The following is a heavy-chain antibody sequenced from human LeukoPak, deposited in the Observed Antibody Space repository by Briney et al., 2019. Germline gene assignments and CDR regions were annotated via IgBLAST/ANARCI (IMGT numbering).Heavy chain of an antibody. V-gene: IGHV3-NL1*01. CDR2: IYSGGST. CDR3: ARGLYDTSGYYLYHFDY. D-gene: IGHD3-22*01. CDR1: GFTFSSYG. Sequence: GGSLRLSCAASGFTFSSYGMHWVRQAPGKGLEWVAVIYSGGSTYYADSVKGRFTISRDNSKNTLYLQMNSLRADDTAVYYCARGLYDTSGYYLYHFDYWGQGTLVTVSS. J-gene: IGHJ4*02.